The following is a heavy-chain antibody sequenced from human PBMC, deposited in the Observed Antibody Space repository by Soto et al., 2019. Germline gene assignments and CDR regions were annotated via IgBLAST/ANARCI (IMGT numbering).Heavy chain of an antibody. V-gene: IGHV3-30-3*01. J-gene: IGHJ4*02. Sequence: QVQLVESGGGVVQPGRSLRLSCAASGFTFSSYAMHWVRQAPGKGLEWVAVISYDGSNKYYADSVKGRFTISRDNSKNTLYLQMNSLRAEDTAVYYCASGSRSPSDYWGQGTLVTVSS. CDR1: GFTFSSYA. D-gene: IGHD2-15*01. CDR2: ISYDGSNK. CDR3: ASGSRSPSDY.